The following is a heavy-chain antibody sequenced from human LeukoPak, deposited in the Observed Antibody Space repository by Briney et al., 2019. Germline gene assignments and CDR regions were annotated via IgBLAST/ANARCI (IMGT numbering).Heavy chain of an antibody. Sequence: GGSLRLSCAASGFTFSSYWMSWVRQAPGKGLEWVANIKQDGSEKYYVDSVKGQFTISRDNAKNSLYLQMNSLRAEDTAVYYCARDYGSGSYLLDYWGQGTLVTVSS. CDR3: ARDYGSGSYLLDY. D-gene: IGHD3-10*01. J-gene: IGHJ4*02. CDR1: GFTFSSYW. CDR2: IKQDGSEK. V-gene: IGHV3-7*01.